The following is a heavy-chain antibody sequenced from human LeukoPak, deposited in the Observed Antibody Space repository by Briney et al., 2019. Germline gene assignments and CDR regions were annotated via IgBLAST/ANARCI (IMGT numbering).Heavy chain of an antibody. CDR3: ASGGYSYGFDY. CDR1: GGSISSGGYS. J-gene: IGHJ4*02. CDR2: IYHNGNT. D-gene: IGHD5-18*01. Sequence: SQTLSLTCAVSGGSISSGGYSWSWIRQPPGKGLEWIGYIYHNGNTYYSPSLKSRVTISVDRSKNQLSLKLSSVTAADTAMYYCASGGYSYGFDYWGQGTLVTVSS. V-gene: IGHV4-30-2*01.